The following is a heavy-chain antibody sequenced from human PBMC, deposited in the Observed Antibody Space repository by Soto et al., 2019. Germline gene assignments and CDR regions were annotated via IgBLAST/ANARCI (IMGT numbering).Heavy chain of an antibody. D-gene: IGHD3-16*02. CDR1: GGSVSSGSYY. Sequence: PSETLSLTCTVSGGSVSSGSYYWSWIRQPPGKGLEWIGYIYYSGSTNYNPSLKSRDTISVDTSKNQFSLKLSSVTAADTAVYYCARGKVYYDYVWGSYRENYYYYGMDVWGQGTTVTVSS. V-gene: IGHV4-61*01. CDR3: ARGKVYYDYVWGSYRENYYYYGMDV. CDR2: IYYSGST. J-gene: IGHJ6*02.